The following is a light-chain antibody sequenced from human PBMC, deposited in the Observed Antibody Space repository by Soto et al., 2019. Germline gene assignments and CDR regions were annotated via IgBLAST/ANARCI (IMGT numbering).Light chain of an antibody. CDR1: QSVSSSY. Sequence: EIVLTQSPGTLSLSPGERATLSCRASQSVSSSYLAWYQQKPGQAPRLLIYGASSRATGIPDRFSGSGSGTDFTLTSSRLEPEDVAVYYCQHYGSSPLTFGGGTKVEIK. V-gene: IGKV3-20*01. J-gene: IGKJ4*01. CDR2: GAS. CDR3: QHYGSSPLT.